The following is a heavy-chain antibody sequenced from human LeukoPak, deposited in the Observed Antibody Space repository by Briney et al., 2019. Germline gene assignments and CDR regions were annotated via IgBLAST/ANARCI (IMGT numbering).Heavy chain of an antibody. Sequence: SETLSLTCTVSGGSISSYYWNWTRQPPGKGLEWIGTIYSTGTTYYSPSLKSRVTISVDTSKNHLSLKLRSATAADTAVYYCARHGPVSGYLSPFDLWGRGTLVTVSS. V-gene: IGHV4-59*04. CDR2: IYSTGTT. CDR3: ARHGPVSGYLSPFDL. CDR1: GGSISSYY. D-gene: IGHD3-22*01. J-gene: IGHJ2*01.